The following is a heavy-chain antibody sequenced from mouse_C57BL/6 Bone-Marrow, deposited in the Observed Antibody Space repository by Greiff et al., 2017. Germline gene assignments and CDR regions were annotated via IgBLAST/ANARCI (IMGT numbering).Heavy chain of an antibody. CDR2: INPYNGGT. D-gene: IGHD2-3*01. J-gene: IGHJ1*03. CDR1: GYTFTDYY. CDR3: AREVYDGYLLYWYFDV. V-gene: IGHV1-19*01. Sequence: EVQLQESGPVLVKPGASVKMSCKASGYTFTDYYMNWVKQSHGKSLEWIGVINPYNGGTSYNQKFKGKATLTVDKSSSTAYMELNSLTSEDSAVYYCAREVYDGYLLYWYFDVWGTGTTVTVSS.